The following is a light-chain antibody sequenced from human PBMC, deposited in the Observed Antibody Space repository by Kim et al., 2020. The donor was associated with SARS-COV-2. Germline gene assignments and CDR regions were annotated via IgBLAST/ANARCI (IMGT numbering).Light chain of an antibody. CDR1: QSVFNNY. CDR2: GAS. CDR3: QQYGDSVYT. J-gene: IGKJ2*01. Sequence: LSPGERVTLSCRASQSVFNNYLAWYQQKPGQAPRLLIYGASSRATGIPDRFRGSASGTDFTLTISRLEPEDCAVYYCQQYGDSVYTFGQGTKLEI. V-gene: IGKV3-20*01.